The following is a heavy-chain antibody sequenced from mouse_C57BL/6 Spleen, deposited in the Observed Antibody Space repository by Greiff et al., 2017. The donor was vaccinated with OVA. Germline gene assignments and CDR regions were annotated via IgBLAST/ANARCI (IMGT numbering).Heavy chain of an antibody. CDR3: TRGGYDEGFAY. CDR2: IRNKANNHAT. J-gene: IGHJ3*01. V-gene: IGHV6-6*01. D-gene: IGHD2-2*01. Sequence: EVQGVESGGGLVQPGGSMKLSCAASGFTFSDAWMDWVRQSPEKGLEWVAEIRNKANNHATYYAESVKGRFTISRDDSKSSVYLQMNSLRAEDTGIYYCTRGGYDEGFAYWGQGTLVTVSA. CDR1: GFTFSDAW.